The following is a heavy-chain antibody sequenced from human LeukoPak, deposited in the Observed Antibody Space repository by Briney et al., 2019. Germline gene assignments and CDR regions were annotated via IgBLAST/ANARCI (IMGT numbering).Heavy chain of an antibody. Sequence: GASVKVSCEASGYTFTTYYMHWVRQAPGRGLDWLGIINPSGGSTSYAQKFQGRVTITRDTSASTAYLELSTLRYGDPAVYYCARDDDYLWGSSRHPPGYYFDYWGQGTLVTVSS. CDR3: ARDDDYLWGSSRHPPGYYFDY. CDR2: INPSGGST. CDR1: GYTFTTYY. V-gene: IGHV1-46*01. J-gene: IGHJ4*02. D-gene: IGHD3-16*02.